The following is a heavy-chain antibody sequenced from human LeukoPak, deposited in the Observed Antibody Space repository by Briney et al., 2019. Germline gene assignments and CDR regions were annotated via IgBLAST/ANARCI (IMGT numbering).Heavy chain of an antibody. CDR3: ATSWFGDYYFDY. Sequence: GGSLTLSCAASGFTFSSYEMNWVRQAPGKGLEWVSYISSSGSTIYYADSVKGRFTISRDNANNPLYLQMNILRAENTAVYYCATSWFGDYYFDYWGQGTLVTVSS. J-gene: IGHJ4*02. D-gene: IGHD3-10*01. V-gene: IGHV3-48*03. CDR1: GFTFSSYE. CDR2: ISSSGSTI.